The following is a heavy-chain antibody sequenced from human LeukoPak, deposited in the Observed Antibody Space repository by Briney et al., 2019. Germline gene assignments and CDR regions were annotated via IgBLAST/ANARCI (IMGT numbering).Heavy chain of an antibody. CDR3: AKATRYPHGYNLDYFDY. CDR1: GFTFDDYA. J-gene: IGHJ4*02. CDR2: ISWNSGSI. D-gene: IGHD5-24*01. V-gene: IGHV3-9*01. Sequence: GRSLRLSCAASGFTFDDYAMHWVRQAPGKGLEWVSGISWNSGSIGYADSVKGRFTISRDNAKNSLYLQMNSLRAEDTALYYYAKATRYPHGYNLDYFDYWGQGTLVTVSS.